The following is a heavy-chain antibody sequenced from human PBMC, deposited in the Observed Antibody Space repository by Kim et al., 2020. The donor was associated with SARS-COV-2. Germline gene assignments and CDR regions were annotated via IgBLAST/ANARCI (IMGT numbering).Heavy chain of an antibody. Sequence: GSTKYNPSLKSRVTISVDTSKNQFSLKLTSVAAADTAVYYCANFGYCSGGSCYNPLEIWGQGALVAVSS. D-gene: IGHD2-15*01. CDR2: GST. J-gene: IGHJ3*02. V-gene: IGHV4-59*01. CDR3: ANFGYCSGGSCYNPLEI.